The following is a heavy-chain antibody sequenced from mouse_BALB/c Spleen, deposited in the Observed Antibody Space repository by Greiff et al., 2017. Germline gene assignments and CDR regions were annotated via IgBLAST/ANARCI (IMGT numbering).Heavy chain of an antibody. Sequence: DVKLVESGGGLVKPGGSLKLSCAASGFTFSSYAMSWVRQSPEKRLEWVAEISSGGSYTYYPDTVTGRFPISRDNAKNTLYLEMSSLRSEDTAMYYCARGGGSSSSYWYFDVWGAGTTVTVSS. CDR3: ARGGGSSSSYWYFDV. J-gene: IGHJ1*01. V-gene: IGHV5-9-4*01. CDR1: GFTFSSYA. CDR2: ISSGGSYT. D-gene: IGHD1-1*01.